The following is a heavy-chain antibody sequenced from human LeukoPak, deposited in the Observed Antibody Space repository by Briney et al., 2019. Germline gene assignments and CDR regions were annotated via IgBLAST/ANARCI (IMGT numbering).Heavy chain of an antibody. Sequence: GGSLRLSCAASGFTFSSYSMHWVRQAPGKGLEWEAVISYDGSNKYYADSVKGRFTISRDNSKNTLYLQMNSLRAEDTAVYYCARSPQEQLEYYFDYWGQGTLVTVSS. D-gene: IGHD6-13*01. CDR2: ISYDGSNK. V-gene: IGHV3-30-3*01. CDR3: ARSPQEQLEYYFDY. J-gene: IGHJ4*02. CDR1: GFTFSSYS.